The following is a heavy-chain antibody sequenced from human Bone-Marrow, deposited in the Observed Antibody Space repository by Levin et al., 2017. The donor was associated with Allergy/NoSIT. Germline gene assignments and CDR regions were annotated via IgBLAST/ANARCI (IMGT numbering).Heavy chain of an antibody. D-gene: IGHD3-22*01. J-gene: IGHJ3*01. V-gene: IGHV3-30*04. CDR3: AKRGDYETSSYYSDSSDAFDV. Sequence: GGSLRLSCAASGFTFNTYAMHWVRQVPGKGLEWVALISYDKSDKYYAASVKGRFTISRDNPKNTLYLQMNSLRAEDTALYYCAKRGDYETSSYYSDSSDAFDVWGQGTMVTVSS. CDR1: GFTFNTYA. CDR2: ISYDKSDK.